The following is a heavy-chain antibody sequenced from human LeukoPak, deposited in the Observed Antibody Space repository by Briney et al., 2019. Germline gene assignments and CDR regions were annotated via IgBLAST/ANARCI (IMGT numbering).Heavy chain of an antibody. CDR3: ARTFLGSSGTFDY. Sequence: GHVTISADKSINTAYLQWSSLKASDTAMYYCARTFLGSSGTFDYWGQGTLVTVSS. V-gene: IGHV5-10-1*01. J-gene: IGHJ4*02. D-gene: IGHD6-19*01.